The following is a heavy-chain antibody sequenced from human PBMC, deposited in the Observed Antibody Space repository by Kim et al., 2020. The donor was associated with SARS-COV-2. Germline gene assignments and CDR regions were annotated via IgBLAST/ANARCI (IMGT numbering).Heavy chain of an antibody. CDR3: AKTVVDVVGDSSYFDL. D-gene: IGHD2-2*01. V-gene: IGHV3-7*03. Sequence: GGSLRLSCAASGFNFSDYWMTWVRQAPGKWLEWVGNIGQDGSDKYYGDPVKGRFTISRDNTKKSVYLQMNSLRAEDTAVYYCAKTVVDVVGDSSYFDLWG. CDR2: IGQDGSDK. CDR1: GFNFSDYW. J-gene: IGHJ4*01.